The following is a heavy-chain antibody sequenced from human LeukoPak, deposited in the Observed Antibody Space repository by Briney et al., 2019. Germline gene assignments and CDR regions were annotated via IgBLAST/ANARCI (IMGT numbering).Heavy chain of an antibody. Sequence: GGSLRLSCEASGFTFGLYTMNWVRQAPGKGLEWVSSIGSSGSYKYYADSVKGRFTISRDNAKNSLYLQMNSLRAEDTAVYYCARDRIWGQGTLVTVSS. V-gene: IGHV3-21*01. D-gene: IGHD2-15*01. J-gene: IGHJ4*02. CDR1: GFTFGLYT. CDR3: ARDRI. CDR2: IGSSGSYK.